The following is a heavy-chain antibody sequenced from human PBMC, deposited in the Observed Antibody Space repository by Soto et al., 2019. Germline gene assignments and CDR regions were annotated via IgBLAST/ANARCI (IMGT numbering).Heavy chain of an antibody. V-gene: IGHV5-51*01. J-gene: IGHJ4*02. CDR1: GYSFTSYW. CDR3: ARDDYPYYDDSSGYHFDY. CDR2: IYPGDSDT. D-gene: IGHD3-22*01. Sequence: GESLKISCKGSGYSFTSYWIGWVRQMPGKGLEWMGIIYPGDSDTRYSPSFQGQVTISADKSISTAYLQMNSLRVEDTAVYYCARDDYPYYDDSSGYHFDYWGQGTLVTVSS.